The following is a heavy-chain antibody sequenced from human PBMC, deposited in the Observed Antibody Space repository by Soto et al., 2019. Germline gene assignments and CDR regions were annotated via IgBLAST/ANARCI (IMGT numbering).Heavy chain of an antibody. V-gene: IGHV3-23*01. CDR3: AKACVSERITMIGGNYYYYGMDF. CDR2: ISGSGGST. CDR1: GFTFSSYA. J-gene: IGHJ6*02. Sequence: EVQLLESGGGLVQPGGSLRLSCAASGFTFSSYAMSWVRQAPGKGLEWVSAISGSGGSTYYADSVKGRFTISRDNSKNTLYLQRNSLRAEDTAVYYCAKACVSERITMIGGNYYYYGMDFWGQGTTVTVSS. D-gene: IGHD3-22*01.